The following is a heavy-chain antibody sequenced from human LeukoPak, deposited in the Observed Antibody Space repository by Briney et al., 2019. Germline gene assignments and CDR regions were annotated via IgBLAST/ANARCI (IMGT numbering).Heavy chain of an antibody. CDR3: GGGFLDY. V-gene: IGHV4-59*12. CDR2: IYYSGST. D-gene: IGHD3-16*01. Sequence: SETLSLTCTVSGGSISSYYWSWIRQPPGKGLEWIGYIYYSGSTNYNPSLKSRVTMSVDTSKNQFSLKLSSVTAAATAVYYWGGGFLDYGAREPLVPVPS. CDR1: GGSISSYY. J-gene: IGHJ4*02.